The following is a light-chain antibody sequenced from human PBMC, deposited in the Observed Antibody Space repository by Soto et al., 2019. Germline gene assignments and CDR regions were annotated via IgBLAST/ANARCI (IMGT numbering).Light chain of an antibody. CDR2: ASS. V-gene: IGKV1-12*01. J-gene: IGKJ3*01. CDR1: QAILSW. Sequence: DIQMTQSPSSVSASVGDRVTITCRASQAILSWLAWYQQKPGEAPRLLIYASSNLRSGVPSRFSGSGSGTDFTRTINSLQPEDFATYYCQQANSFPITVGPGTRWDIK. CDR3: QQANSFPIT.